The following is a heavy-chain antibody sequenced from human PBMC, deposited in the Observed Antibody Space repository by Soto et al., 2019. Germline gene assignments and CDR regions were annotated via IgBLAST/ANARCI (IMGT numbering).Heavy chain of an antibody. CDR1: GDTFNSYG. Sequence: QVQLVQSGPELKKPGSSVKVSCKAPGDTFNSYGISWVRQAPGQGLEWMGGIIPMFGTTNLALKFEDRVTITADELTTTVYMEIRGLTSEDTAVYYCARDLADVHLWDAFDVWGHGTRVTVSS. D-gene: IGHD6-13*01. V-gene: IGHV1-69*01. J-gene: IGHJ3*01. CDR2: IIPMFGTT. CDR3: ARDLADVHLWDAFDV.